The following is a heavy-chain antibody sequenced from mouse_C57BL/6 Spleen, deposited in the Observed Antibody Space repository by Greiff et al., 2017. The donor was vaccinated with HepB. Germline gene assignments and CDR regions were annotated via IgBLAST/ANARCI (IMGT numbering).Heavy chain of an antibody. CDR1: GFSFTSYA. CDR3: ARSPPVVAAYYYAMDY. CDR2: IWTGGGT. Sequence: VQLQQSGPGLVAPSQSLSITCTVSGFSFTSYAISWVRQPPGKGLEWLGVIWTGGGTNYNSALKSRLSISKDNSKSQVFLKMNSLQTDDTARYYCARSPPVVAAYYYAMDYWGQGTSVTVSS. V-gene: IGHV2-9-1*01. J-gene: IGHJ4*01. D-gene: IGHD1-1*01.